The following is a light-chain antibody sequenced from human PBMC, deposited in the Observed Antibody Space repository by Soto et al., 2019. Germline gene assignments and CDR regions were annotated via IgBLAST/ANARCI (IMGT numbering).Light chain of an antibody. CDR3: QQFSSYSLT. V-gene: IGKV3-20*01. CDR2: DAS. CDR1: QTVRNNY. J-gene: IGKJ4*02. Sequence: EFVLTQSPGTLSLSPGERATLSCRASQTVRNNYLAWYQQKPGQAPRLLIYDASSRATGIPDRFSGGGSGTDFSLTVSGLELYYFAVYYCQQFSSYSLTFGGVTKVYIK.